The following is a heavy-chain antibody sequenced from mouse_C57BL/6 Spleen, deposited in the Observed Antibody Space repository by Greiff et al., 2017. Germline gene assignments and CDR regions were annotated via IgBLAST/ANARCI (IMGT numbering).Heavy chain of an antibody. CDR1: GYTFTDYY. V-gene: IGHV1-26*01. D-gene: IGHD2-3*01. Sequence: VQLKQSGPELVKPGASVKISCKASGYTFTDYYMNWVKQSHGKSLEWIGDINPNNGGTSYNQKFKGKATLTVDKSSSTAYMELRSLTSEDSSVYYCAIFYDGYYPYWGQGTTLTVSS. CDR2: INPNNGGT. CDR3: AIFYDGYYPY. J-gene: IGHJ2*01.